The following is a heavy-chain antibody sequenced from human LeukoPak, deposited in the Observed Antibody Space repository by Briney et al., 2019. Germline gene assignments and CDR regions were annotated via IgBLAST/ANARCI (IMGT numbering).Heavy chain of an antibody. D-gene: IGHD1-26*01. CDR2: ITSSDSYT. CDR1: GFTFSHYY. Sequence: PGGSLRLSCAASGFTFSHYYMSWIRQAPGKGLEWISYITSSDSYTKYADSVQGRFTTSRDNAQNSLYLQMNSLRAEDTAVYYCARTSGSCSFDYWGQGTLVTVSS. CDR3: ARTSGSCSFDY. J-gene: IGHJ4*02. V-gene: IGHV3-11*06.